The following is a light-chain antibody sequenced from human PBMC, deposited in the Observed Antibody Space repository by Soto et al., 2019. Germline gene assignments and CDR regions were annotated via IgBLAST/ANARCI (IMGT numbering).Light chain of an antibody. CDR2: YNT. CDR1: NIGSKS. Sequence: SYVLTQPASVSMAPGQTATITCGGNNIGSKSVHWYQQRPGQAPVVVIYYNTDRPSGISERFSGFSSGDTATLTISRVEAGDEADYYCQVWDSSRDQYVFGSGTKLTVL. J-gene: IGLJ1*01. CDR3: QVWDSSRDQYV. V-gene: IGLV3-21*04.